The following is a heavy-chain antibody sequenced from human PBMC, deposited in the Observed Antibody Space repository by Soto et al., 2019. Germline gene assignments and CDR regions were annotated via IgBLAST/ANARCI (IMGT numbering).Heavy chain of an antibody. D-gene: IGHD3-10*01. Sequence: QVQLVQSGAEVKKPGSSVKVSCKASGGTFSSYAISGVRQAPGQGLEWMGGIIPIFGTADYAQKFQGRVTIIADDSTSTAYMELSSPRSQDTAVYYCACHYGGSRSSSRVGYHYYGMDVWGQSTTVTVSS. CDR2: IIPIFGTA. V-gene: IGHV1-69*12. CDR1: GGTFSSYA. J-gene: IGHJ6*02. CDR3: ACHYGGSRSSSRVGYHYYGMDV.